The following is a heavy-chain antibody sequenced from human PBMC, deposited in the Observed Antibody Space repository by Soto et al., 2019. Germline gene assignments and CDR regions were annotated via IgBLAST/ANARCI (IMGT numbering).Heavy chain of an antibody. D-gene: IGHD1-26*01. V-gene: IGHV3-30-3*01. J-gene: IGHJ4*02. CDR2: ISYDGSNK. Sequence: GGSLRLSCAASGFTFSSYAMHWVRQAPGKGLEWVAVISYDGSNKYYADSVKGRFTISRDNSKNTLYLQMNSLRAEDTAVYYCARDHSGSYLLWYWGQGTLVTVSS. CDR3: ARDHSGSYLLWY. CDR1: GFTFSSYA.